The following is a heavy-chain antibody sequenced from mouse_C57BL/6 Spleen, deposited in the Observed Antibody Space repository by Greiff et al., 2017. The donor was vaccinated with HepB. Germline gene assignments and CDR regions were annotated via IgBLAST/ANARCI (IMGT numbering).Heavy chain of an antibody. D-gene: IGHD3-3*01. J-gene: IGHJ2*01. V-gene: IGHV1-69*01. CDR3: ARGGLFSYFDY. CDR1: GYTFTSYW. CDR2: IDPSDSYT. Sequence: QVQLQQSGAELVMPGASVKLSCKASGYTFTSYWMHWVKQRPGQGLEWIGEIDPSDSYTNYNQKFKGKSTLTVDKSSSTAYMQLSSLTSEDSAVYYCARGGLFSYFDYWGQGTTLTVSS.